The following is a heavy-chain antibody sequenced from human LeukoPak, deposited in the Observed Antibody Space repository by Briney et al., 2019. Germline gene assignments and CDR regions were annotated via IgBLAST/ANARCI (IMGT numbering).Heavy chain of an antibody. CDR2: IHSGGTT. D-gene: IGHD7-27*01. CDR1: GFTVSNYY. J-gene: IGHJ4*02. CDR3: ARGGPTGALDY. Sequence: GGSLRLSCAASGFTVSNYYMSWVRQAPGKGLEWVSVIHSGGTTNYADSVKGRFTISRDNAKNSLYLQMNSLRAEDTAVYYCARGGPTGALDYWGQGTLVTVSS. V-gene: IGHV3-53*01.